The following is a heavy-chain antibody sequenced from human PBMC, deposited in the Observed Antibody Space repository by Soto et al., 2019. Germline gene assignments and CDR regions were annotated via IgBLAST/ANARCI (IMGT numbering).Heavy chain of an antibody. CDR1: GDSISSHY. CDR3: ASVRTLFDY. J-gene: IGHJ4*02. V-gene: IGHV4-59*11. D-gene: IGHD1-7*01. Sequence: SETLSLTCTVSGDSISSHYWNWIRQPPGRGLEWIGNVYYSGSTIYNPSLESRVTISVDRSNNQFSLKLRSVTAADAAVYYCASVRTLFDYWGQGILVPVSS. CDR2: VYYSGST.